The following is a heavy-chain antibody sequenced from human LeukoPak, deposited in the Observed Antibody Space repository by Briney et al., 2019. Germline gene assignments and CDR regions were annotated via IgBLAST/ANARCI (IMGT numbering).Heavy chain of an antibody. CDR2: MYYSGST. J-gene: IGHJ4*02. D-gene: IGHD2-15*01. Sequence: SSETLSLTCTVSGGSISSSRYYWGWIRQPPGKGLEWIGSMYYSGSTYYNPSLKSRVTISVDTSKNQFSLKLSSLTAADTAVYYCARAPRDSGPDGYWGQGTLVTVSS. CDR3: ARAPRDSGPDGY. CDR1: GGSISSSRYY. V-gene: IGHV4-39*07.